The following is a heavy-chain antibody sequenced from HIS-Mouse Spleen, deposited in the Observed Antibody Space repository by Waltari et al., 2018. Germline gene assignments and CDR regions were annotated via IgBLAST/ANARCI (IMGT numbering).Heavy chain of an antibody. Sequence: EVQLVETGGGLIQPGGSLRLSCAASGFTVSSNYMSWVRQAPGKGLEWGSVIYSGGSTYYADSVKGRFTISRDNSKNTLYLQMNSLRAEDTAVYYCAREVRDYYDSSRRGAFDIWGQGTMVTVSS. CDR2: IYSGGST. J-gene: IGHJ3*02. V-gene: IGHV3-53*02. CDR3: AREVRDYYDSSRRGAFDI. D-gene: IGHD3-22*01. CDR1: GFTVSSNY.